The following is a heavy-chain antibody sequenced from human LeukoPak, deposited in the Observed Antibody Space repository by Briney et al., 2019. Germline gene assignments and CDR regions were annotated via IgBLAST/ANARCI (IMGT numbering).Heavy chain of an antibody. D-gene: IGHD2-21*01. CDR1: GGSFSGYY. CDR3: ARHSGAAKSAFDI. CDR2: ITRTGRI. Sequence: SETLSLTCAVYGGSFSGYYWSWIRQPPEKGLDWIGEITRTGRINYNPSLKSRVTMSVDTSKNRFSLKLSSVAAADTAVYYCARHSGAAKSAFDIWGQGTMVTVSS. J-gene: IGHJ3*02. V-gene: IGHV4-34*01.